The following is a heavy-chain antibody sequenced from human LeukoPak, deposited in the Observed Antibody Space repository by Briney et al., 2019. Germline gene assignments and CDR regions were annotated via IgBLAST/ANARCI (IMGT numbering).Heavy chain of an antibody. CDR2: INHSGST. J-gene: IGHJ3*02. CDR3: AGSSDAFDI. Sequence: PSETLSLTCAVYGGSFSGYYWSWIRQPPGKGLEWIGEINHSGSTNYNPSLKGRVTISGDTSKNQLSLKLSSVTAAGTAVYYCAGSSDAFDIWGQGTMVTVSS. D-gene: IGHD3-10*01. V-gene: IGHV4-34*01. CDR1: GGSFSGYY.